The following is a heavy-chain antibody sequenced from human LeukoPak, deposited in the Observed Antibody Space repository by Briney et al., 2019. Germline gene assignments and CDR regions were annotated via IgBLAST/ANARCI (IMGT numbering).Heavy chain of an antibody. Sequence: SQTLSLTCTVSGGSISSGDYYWSWIRQPPGKGLEWIGYIYYSGSTYYNPSLKSRVTISVDTSKNQFSLKLSSVTAADTAVYYCARGGGIAAGVDYWGQGTLVTVSS. D-gene: IGHD6-13*01. CDR3: ARGGGIAAGVDY. J-gene: IGHJ4*02. CDR1: GGSISSGDYY. V-gene: IGHV4-30-4*08. CDR2: IYYSGST.